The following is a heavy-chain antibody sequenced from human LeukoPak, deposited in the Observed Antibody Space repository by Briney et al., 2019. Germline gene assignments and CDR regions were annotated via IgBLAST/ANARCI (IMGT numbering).Heavy chain of an antibody. V-gene: IGHV3-15*01. J-gene: IGHJ4*02. CDR3: TTDNTFGGVIVPLGY. CDR2: IKSKTDGGTT. CDR1: GFTFSNAW. Sequence: PGGSLRLSCAASGFTFSNAWMSWVRQAPGKGLEWIGRIKSKTDGGTTDYAAPVKGRFTISRDDSKNTLYLQMNSLKTEDTAVYYCTTDNTFGGVIVPLGYWGQGTLVTVPS. D-gene: IGHD3-16*02.